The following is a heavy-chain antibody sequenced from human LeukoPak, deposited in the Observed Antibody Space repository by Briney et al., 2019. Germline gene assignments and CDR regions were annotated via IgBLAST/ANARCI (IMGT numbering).Heavy chain of an antibody. D-gene: IGHD2-2*01. CDR3: ARDETDIVVVPAAMRGRYYYGMDV. CDR1: GFTFSSYW. V-gene: IGHV3-7*03. Sequence: GGSLRLSCAASGFTFSSYWMSWVRQAPGKGLKWVANIKQDGSEKYYVDSVKGRFTISRDNAKNSLYLQMNSLRAEDTAVYYCARDETDIVVVPAAMRGRYYYGMDVWGKGTTVTVSS. J-gene: IGHJ6*04. CDR2: IKQDGSEK.